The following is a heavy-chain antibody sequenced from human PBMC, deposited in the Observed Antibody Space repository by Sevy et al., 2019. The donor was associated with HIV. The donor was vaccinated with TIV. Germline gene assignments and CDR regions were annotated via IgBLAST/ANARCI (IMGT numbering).Heavy chain of an antibody. J-gene: IGHJ4*02. V-gene: IGHV3-33*06. CDR2: IWYDGHDK. CDR1: GFSFNTYG. Sequence: GGSLRLSCAASGFSFNTYGMHWVRQAPGKGLEWVEAIWYDGHDKYYTHSVKGRFTISRDNSKNTLYLQMNSLRADDTAVYYCAKETPSQWELDYWGQGTLVTVSS. D-gene: IGHD1-26*01. CDR3: AKETPSQWELDY.